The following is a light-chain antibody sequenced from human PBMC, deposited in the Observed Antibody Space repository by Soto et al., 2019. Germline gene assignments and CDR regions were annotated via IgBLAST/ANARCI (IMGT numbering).Light chain of an antibody. V-gene: IGKV3-20*01. Sequence: EIVLTQSPGTLSLSTGERATLSCRASQSVRSSYLAWYQQRPGQAPRLLIYGASNRAAGIPDGFSGSGSGTDFTLTISRLEPEDVAVYYCQQYGSSPKTFAQGPKVDIK. CDR2: GAS. J-gene: IGKJ1*01. CDR1: QSVRSSY. CDR3: QQYGSSPKT.